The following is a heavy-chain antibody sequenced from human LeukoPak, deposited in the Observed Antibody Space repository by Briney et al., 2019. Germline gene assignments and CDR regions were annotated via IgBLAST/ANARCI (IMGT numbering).Heavy chain of an antibody. Sequence: GASVKVSCKASGGTFSSYAISWVRQAPGQGLEWMGGIIPIFGTANYAQKFQGRVTITTDESTSTAYMELSSLRSEDTAVYYCARGPNYDFWSGYYYYYTDVWGKGTTVTVSS. CDR1: GGTFSSYA. CDR2: IIPIFGTA. J-gene: IGHJ6*03. D-gene: IGHD3-3*01. CDR3: ARGPNYDFWSGYYYYYTDV. V-gene: IGHV1-69*05.